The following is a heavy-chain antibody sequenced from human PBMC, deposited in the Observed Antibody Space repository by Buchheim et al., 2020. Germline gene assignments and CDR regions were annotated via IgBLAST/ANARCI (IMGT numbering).Heavy chain of an antibody. CDR3: VTSGSYYYYAMDV. V-gene: IGHV3-74*01. CDR2: INSDGRTT. Sequence: EVQLVESGGGLVQPGGSLRLSCAASGFTFSSYWMHWVRQAPGKGPVCVARINSDGRTTTYADSVKGRFTISRDNAMNTLYLQMNSLRAEDTAVYYCVTSGSYYYYAMDVWGQGTT. CDR1: GFTFSSYW. J-gene: IGHJ6*02. D-gene: IGHD3-22*01.